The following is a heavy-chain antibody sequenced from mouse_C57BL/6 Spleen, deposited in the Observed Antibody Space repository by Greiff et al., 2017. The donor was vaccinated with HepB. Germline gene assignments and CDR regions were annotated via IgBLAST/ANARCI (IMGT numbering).Heavy chain of an antibody. V-gene: IGHV1-55*01. CDR1: GYTFTSYW. Sequence: QVQLKQPGAELVKPGASVKMSCKASGYTFTSYWITCVKQRPGQGLEWIGDIYPGSGSTNYNEKFKSKATLTVDTSSSTAYMQLSSLTSEDSAVYYCARGTAQAPSYWGQGTLVTVSA. D-gene: IGHD3-2*02. CDR2: IYPGSGST. CDR3: ARGTAQAPSY. J-gene: IGHJ3*01.